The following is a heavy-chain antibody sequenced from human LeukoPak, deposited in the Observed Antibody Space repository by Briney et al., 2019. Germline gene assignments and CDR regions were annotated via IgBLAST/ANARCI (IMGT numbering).Heavy chain of an antibody. D-gene: IGHD6-19*01. V-gene: IGHV4-39*01. CDR3: ARTFYHDSSGPIYYFDY. Sequence: KPSETLSLTCTVSGGSISTSSYYWGWVRQPPGKGLEWIGNIYYTGTTYYNPSLKSRVTISVDTAKNQFSLRLSSVTAADTAVFYCARTFYHDSSGPIYYFDYWGQGSLVTVSS. CDR2: IYYTGTT. J-gene: IGHJ4*02. CDR1: GGSISTSSYY.